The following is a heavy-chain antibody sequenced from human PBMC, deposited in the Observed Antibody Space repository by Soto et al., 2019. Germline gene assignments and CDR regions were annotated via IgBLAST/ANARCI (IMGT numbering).Heavy chain of an antibody. CDR2: IIPILNIA. CDR1: GDTFSSYI. D-gene: IGHD3-22*01. J-gene: IGHJ4*02. V-gene: IGHV1-69*04. Sequence: SVKVSCKASGDTFSSYIFSWVRQAPGQGLEWMGRIIPILNIANYAQKFQDRVKITADKSTSTAYMELSSLRSDDTAVYYCARDDSSGYYHHFDYWGQGTLVTVSS. CDR3: ARDDSSGYYHHFDY.